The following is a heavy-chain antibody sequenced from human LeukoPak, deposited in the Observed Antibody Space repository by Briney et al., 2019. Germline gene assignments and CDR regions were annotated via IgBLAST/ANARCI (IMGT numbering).Heavy chain of an antibody. V-gene: IGHV3-48*04. CDR3: ARAGGHRQQLPFDY. CDR2: ISSGSVNI. Sequence: GGSLRLSCAASGFIFSDYSMSWVRQAPGKGLEWVSYISSGSVNIYYADSVKGRFTISRDNAKNTLYLQMGSLRAEDMAVYYCARAGGHRQQLPFDYWGQGTLVTVSS. J-gene: IGHJ4*02. CDR1: GFIFSDYS. D-gene: IGHD6-13*01.